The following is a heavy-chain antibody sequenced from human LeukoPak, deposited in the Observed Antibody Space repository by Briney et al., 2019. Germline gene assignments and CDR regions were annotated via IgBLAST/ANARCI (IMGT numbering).Heavy chain of an antibody. Sequence: GASVKVSCKASGYTFTGYYMHWVRQAPGQGLEWMGWINPNSGGTNYAQKFQGRVTMTRDTSISTAYMELSRLRSDDTAVYYCARGQITARNTVTRSAFDIWGQGTMVTVSS. D-gene: IGHD4-11*01. J-gene: IGHJ3*02. CDR2: INPNSGGT. CDR3: ARGQITARNTVTRSAFDI. V-gene: IGHV1-2*02. CDR1: GYTFTGYY.